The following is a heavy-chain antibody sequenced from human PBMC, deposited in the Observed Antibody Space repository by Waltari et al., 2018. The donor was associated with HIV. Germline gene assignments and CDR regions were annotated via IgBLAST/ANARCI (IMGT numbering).Heavy chain of an antibody. J-gene: IGHJ6*02. CDR3: ARQDSSGGNYYYGMDV. CDR2: ISSSSIYI. Sequence: EVQLVESGGGLVKPGGSLRLSCAASGFTSSRFSMNWVRQAPGKGLEWVSSISSSSIYISYADSVKGRFTISRDNAKNSLYLQMNSLRAEDTAVYYCARQDSSGGNYYYGMDVWGQGTTVTVSS. CDR1: GFTSSRFS. V-gene: IGHV3-21*01. D-gene: IGHD3-22*01.